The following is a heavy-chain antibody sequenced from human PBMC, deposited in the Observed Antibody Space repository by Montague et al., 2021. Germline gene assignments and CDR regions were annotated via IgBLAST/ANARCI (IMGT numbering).Heavy chain of an antibody. D-gene: IGHD4-23*01. CDR3: ASGNDYSGNCFDY. CDR2: IYSSGST. J-gene: IGHJ4*02. Sequence: TLSLTCNVSGGANSNEGYYWSWIRQHPGKGLEWIGYIYSSGSTYYSPSLESRITISVDTSQNQFSLRLTSVTAADTAVYFCASGNDYSGNCFDYWGQGTLVTVSS. V-gene: IGHV4-31*03. CDR1: GGANSNEGYY.